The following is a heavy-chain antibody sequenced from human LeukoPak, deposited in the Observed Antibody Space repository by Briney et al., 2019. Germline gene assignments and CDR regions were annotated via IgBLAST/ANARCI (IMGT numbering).Heavy chain of an antibody. D-gene: IGHD1-26*01. CDR2: FDPEDGET. V-gene: IGHV1-24*01. CDR1: GYTLTELS. Sequence: ASVKVSFKVSGYTLTELSMHWVRQAPGKGLEWMGGFDPEDGETIYAQKFQGRVTMTEDTSTDTAYMELSSLRSEDTAVYYCAREAISPPLLQPWGQGTLVTVSS. J-gene: IGHJ5*02. CDR3: AREAISPPLLQP.